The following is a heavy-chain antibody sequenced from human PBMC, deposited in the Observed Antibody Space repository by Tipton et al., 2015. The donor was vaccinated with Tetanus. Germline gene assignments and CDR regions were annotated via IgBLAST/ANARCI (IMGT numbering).Heavy chain of an antibody. Sequence: QSGAEVKRPGASVKVSCESSGYTFTSYGISWVRQAPGQGLEWMGWISAYNGNTNYAQKLQGRVTMTTDTSTSTAYMEMRSLRSDDTAVYYCARGASYGPDYYYGMDVWGQGTTVTVSS. CDR2: ISAYNGNT. CDR3: ARGASYGPDYYYGMDV. J-gene: IGHJ6*02. CDR1: GYTFTSYG. V-gene: IGHV1-18*01. D-gene: IGHD5-18*01.